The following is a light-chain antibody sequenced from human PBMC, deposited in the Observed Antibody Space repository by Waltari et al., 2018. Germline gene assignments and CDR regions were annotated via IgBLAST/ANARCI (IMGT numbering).Light chain of an antibody. CDR1: QGISSY. J-gene: IGKJ1*01. CDR3: QQLNSYRSTWT. Sequence: IQLTQSPSSLSASVGDRVTITCRASQGISSYLAWYQQKPGKAPKLLIYAASTLQSGVPSRFSGSGSGTDFTLTISSLQPEDFATYYCQQLNSYRSTWTFGQGTKVEIK. CDR2: AAS. V-gene: IGKV1-9*01.